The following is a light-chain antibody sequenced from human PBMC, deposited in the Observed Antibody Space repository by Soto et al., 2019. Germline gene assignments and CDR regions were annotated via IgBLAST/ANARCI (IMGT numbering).Light chain of an antibody. V-gene: IGKV3-20*01. CDR3: QQYGSSPTWT. CDR2: GAS. CDR1: QSVSSNY. Sequence: ESVLTQSPGTLSLSPGERATLSCRASQSVSSNYLAWYQQKPGQAPRLLIYGASTRASGIPERFSGSGSGTDFTLTISRLEPEDSAVYYCQQYGSSPTWTFGQGTKVEIK. J-gene: IGKJ1*01.